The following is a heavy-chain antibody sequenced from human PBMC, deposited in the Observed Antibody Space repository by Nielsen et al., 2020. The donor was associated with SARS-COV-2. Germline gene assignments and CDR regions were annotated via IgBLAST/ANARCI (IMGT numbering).Heavy chain of an antibody. D-gene: IGHD5-24*01. CDR2: IIPIFGTA. V-gene: IGHV1-69*06. CDR1: GGTFSSYA. Sequence: SVKVSCKASGGTFSSYAISWVRQAPGQGLEWMGGIIPIFGTANYAQKFQGRVTMTEGTSTDTAYMELSSLRSEDTAVYYCATSPPMATNPGWFDPWGQGTLVTVSS. CDR3: ATSPPMATNPGWFDP. J-gene: IGHJ5*02.